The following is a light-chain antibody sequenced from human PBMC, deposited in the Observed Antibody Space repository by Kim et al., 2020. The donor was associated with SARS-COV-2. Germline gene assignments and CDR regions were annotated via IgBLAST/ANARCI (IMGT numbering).Light chain of an antibody. CDR3: SSYTTSNSWV. Sequence: GASITSSCTGTSSDVGGYNYVSWYQQHPGNAPKLMIYDVSKRPSGVSNRFSGSKSGNTASLTISGLQAEDEADYYCSSYTTSNSWVFGGGTQLTVL. CDR2: DVS. CDR1: SSDVGGYNY. J-gene: IGLJ3*02. V-gene: IGLV2-14*03.